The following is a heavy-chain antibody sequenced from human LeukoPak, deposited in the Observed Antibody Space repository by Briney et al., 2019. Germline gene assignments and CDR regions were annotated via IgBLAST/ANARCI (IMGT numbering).Heavy chain of an antibody. D-gene: IGHD3-9*01. CDR2: IYYSGST. CDR1: GGSISSYY. J-gene: IGHJ6*03. CDR3: ARERYDILTGLGIYYYYYYMDV. Sequence: SETLSLTCTVSGGSISSYYWSWIRQPPGKGLEWIGYIYYSGSTNYNPSLKSRVTISVDTSKNQFSLKLSSVTAADTAVYYCARERYDILTGLGIYYYYYYMDVWGKGTTVTISS. V-gene: IGHV4-59*01.